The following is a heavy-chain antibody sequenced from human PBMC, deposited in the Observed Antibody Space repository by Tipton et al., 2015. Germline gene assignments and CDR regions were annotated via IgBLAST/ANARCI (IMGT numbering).Heavy chain of an antibody. Sequence: QLVQSGAEVKKPGGSLRISCKASGYTFTNYWIGWVRQMPGKGLEWMGIIYPGDADARVSPSFQGQVTISADKSISTAYLQWSSLRASDSAMFYCARQRDDYFDLWGQGTLVTVS. CDR1: GYTFTNYW. CDR3: ARQRDDYFDL. D-gene: IGHD2-21*02. J-gene: IGHJ4*02. V-gene: IGHV5-51*01. CDR2: IYPGDADA.